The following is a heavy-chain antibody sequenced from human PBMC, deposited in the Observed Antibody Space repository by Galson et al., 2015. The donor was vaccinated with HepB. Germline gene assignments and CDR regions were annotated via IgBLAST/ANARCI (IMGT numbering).Heavy chain of an antibody. V-gene: IGHV4-34*01. Sequence: ETLSLTCAVYSGSFSAYYWRWIRQPPGKGLEWIGEINHSGITNYNPSLKSRVTISVDTSKKQFSLKLSSVTAADTAVYYCARGGNDYYYGMDVWGQGTRVTVSS. J-gene: IGHJ6*02. CDR1: SGSFSAYY. CDR2: INHSGIT. CDR3: ARGGNDYYYGMDV.